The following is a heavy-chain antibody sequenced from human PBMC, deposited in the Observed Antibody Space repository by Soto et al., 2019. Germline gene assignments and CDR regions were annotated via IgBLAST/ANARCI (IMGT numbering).Heavy chain of an antibody. CDR1: GGTFSSYA. CDR3: ARHDLGIQLWLYGMDV. J-gene: IGHJ6*02. D-gene: IGHD5-18*01. CDR2: IIPIFGTA. V-gene: IGHV1-69*01. Sequence: QVQLVQSGAEVKKPGSSVKVSCKASGGTFSSYAISWVRQAPGQGLEWMGGIIPIFGTANYAQKFQGRVTITEDESTSTDYMGLSSVRSEDTAVYYCARHDLGIQLWLYGMDVWGQGTTVTVCS.